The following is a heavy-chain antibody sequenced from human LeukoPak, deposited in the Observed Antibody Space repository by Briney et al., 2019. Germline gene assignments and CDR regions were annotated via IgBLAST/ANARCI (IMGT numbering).Heavy chain of an antibody. V-gene: IGHV1-8*02. CDR3: ARGMTTGRTEFDY. J-gene: IGHJ4*02. CDR1: GYTFTGYY. Sequence: ASVKVSCKASGYTFTGYYMHWVRQAPGQGLEWMGWMNPNSGNTGYAQKFQGRVTMTRNTSISTAYMELSSLRSEDTAVYYCARGMTTGRTEFDYWGQGTLVTVSS. CDR2: MNPNSGNT. D-gene: IGHD4-17*01.